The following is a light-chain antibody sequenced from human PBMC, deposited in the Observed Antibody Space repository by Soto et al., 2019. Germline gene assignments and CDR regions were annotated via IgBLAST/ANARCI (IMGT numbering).Light chain of an antibody. CDR3: GTWDASLSAGV. Sequence: QSVLTQPPSVSAAPRQKVTISCSGSTSNIGSNFVSWYQQLPGTAPKLLIYDNNKRPSGIPDRFSGSRSGTSATLGITGLQTWDEADYYCGTWDASLSAGVFGGGTQLTVL. J-gene: IGLJ2*01. V-gene: IGLV1-51*01. CDR1: TSNIGSNF. CDR2: DNN.